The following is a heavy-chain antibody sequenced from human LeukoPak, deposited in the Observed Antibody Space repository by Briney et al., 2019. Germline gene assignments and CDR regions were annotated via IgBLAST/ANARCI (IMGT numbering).Heavy chain of an antibody. CDR2: IYTSGGT. CDR3: AREGKNIVVVPAGAFDI. Sequence: SETLSLTCIVSGGSISSYYWSWIRQPAGKGLEWIGRIYTSGGTNYNPSLKSRVTMSVDTSKNQFSLKLSSVTAADTAVYFCAREGKNIVVVPAGAFDIWGQGTMVTVSS. J-gene: IGHJ3*02. V-gene: IGHV4-4*07. CDR1: GGSISSYY. D-gene: IGHD2-21*02.